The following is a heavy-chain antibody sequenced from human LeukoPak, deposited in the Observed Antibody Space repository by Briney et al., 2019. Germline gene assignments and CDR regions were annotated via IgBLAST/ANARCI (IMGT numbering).Heavy chain of an antibody. CDR3: ARETQQRQLSNPFEI. D-gene: IGHD6-13*01. J-gene: IGHJ3*02. CDR2: IYADFDNT. Sequence: GGSLRLSCAVSGFTVSGDYMSWLRQAPGRGLEWVSVIYADFDNTDYADSVRGRFTISRDNSKNTLYLQMNSLRADDTALYYCARETQQRQLSNPFEIWGQGTMVTVSS. CDR1: GFTVSGDY. V-gene: IGHV3-66*03.